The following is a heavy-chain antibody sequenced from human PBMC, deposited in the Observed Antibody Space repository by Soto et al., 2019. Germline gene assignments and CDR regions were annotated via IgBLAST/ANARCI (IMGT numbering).Heavy chain of an antibody. D-gene: IGHD1-1*01. Sequence: SETLSLTCTVSGASISGFDWSWIRKSAGKGLEWIGRIYATGTTDYIPSLKSRVMMSVDTSKKQFSLKLRSVTAADTAVYYCVRDGTKTLRDWFDPWGQGISVTVSS. J-gene: IGHJ5*02. V-gene: IGHV4-4*07. CDR2: IYATGTT. CDR3: VRDGTKTLRDWFDP. CDR1: GASISGFD.